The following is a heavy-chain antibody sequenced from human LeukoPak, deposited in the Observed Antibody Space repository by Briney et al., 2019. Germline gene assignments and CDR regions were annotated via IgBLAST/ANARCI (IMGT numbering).Heavy chain of an antibody. CDR3: ARWFTSTFRHFYYYYGLDV. J-gene: IGHJ6*02. V-gene: IGHV3-7*01. CDR1: GFTFSNYW. D-gene: IGHD2-2*01. Sequence: GGSLRLSCAASGFTFSNYWMTWVRQAPGKGLEWVANIKQDGSEKYYVGSVKGRFTVSRDNAKGSLFLQMNSLRAEDTAVYYCARWFTSTFRHFYYYYGLDVWGQGTTVTVSS. CDR2: IKQDGSEK.